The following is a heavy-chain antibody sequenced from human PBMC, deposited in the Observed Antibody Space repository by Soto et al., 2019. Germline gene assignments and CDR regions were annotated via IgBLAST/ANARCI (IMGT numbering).Heavy chain of an antibody. Sequence: QVQLVQSGAEVKKPGSSVKVSCKASGGTFSSYTISWVRQAPGQGLEWMGRIIPILGIANYAQKFQGRVTLTADNCTSTADMELSSLRSEVTAVYSCATGAGGTGLDYWGQGPLVNVSS. J-gene: IGHJ4*02. V-gene: IGHV1-69*02. D-gene: IGHD6-13*01. CDR3: ATGAGGTGLDY. CDR1: GGTFSSYT. CDR2: IIPILGIA.